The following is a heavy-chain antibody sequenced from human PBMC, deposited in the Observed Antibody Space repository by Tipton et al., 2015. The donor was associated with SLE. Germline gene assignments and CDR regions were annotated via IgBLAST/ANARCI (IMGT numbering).Heavy chain of an antibody. CDR3: ARGRYLFDY. Sequence: GLVKPSQTLALTCTVSGGSISSSSYYWGWIRQPPGKGLEWIGSIYYSGSTYYNPSLKSRVTISVDTSNNQFSLKLSSVTAADTAVYFCARGRYLFDYWGQGALVTVSS. CDR1: GGSISSSSYY. D-gene: IGHD1-14*01. CDR2: IYYSGST. J-gene: IGHJ4*02. V-gene: IGHV4-39*07.